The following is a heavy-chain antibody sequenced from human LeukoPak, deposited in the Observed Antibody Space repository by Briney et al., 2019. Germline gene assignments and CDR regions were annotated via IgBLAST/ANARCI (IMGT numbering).Heavy chain of an antibody. CDR2: IYPGDSDT. J-gene: IGHJ3*02. V-gene: IGHV5-51*01. CDR1: GYSFTSYW. D-gene: IGHD2-15*01. CDR3: AGTIRYCSGGSCYSDAFDI. Sequence: GESLKISCKGSGYSFTSYWIGWVRQMPGKGQEWMGIIYPGDSDTRYSPSFQGQVTISADKSISTAYLQWSSLKASDTAMYYCAGTIRYCSGGSCYSDAFDIWGQGTMVTVSS.